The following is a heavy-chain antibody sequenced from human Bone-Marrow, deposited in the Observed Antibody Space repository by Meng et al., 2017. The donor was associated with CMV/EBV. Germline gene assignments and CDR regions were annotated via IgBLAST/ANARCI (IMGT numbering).Heavy chain of an antibody. J-gene: IGHJ6*01. D-gene: IGHD6-13*01. CDR3: ARSPGGAAADFYYYYGMDV. Sequence: GESLKISCAASGFTFSSYEMNWVRQAPGKGLEWVSYISSSGSTIYYADSVKGRFTISRDNAKNSLYLQMNSLRAEDTAVYYCARSPGGAAADFYYYYGMDVCGQGTTVTVSS. CDR2: ISSSGSTI. V-gene: IGHV3-48*03. CDR1: GFTFSSYE.